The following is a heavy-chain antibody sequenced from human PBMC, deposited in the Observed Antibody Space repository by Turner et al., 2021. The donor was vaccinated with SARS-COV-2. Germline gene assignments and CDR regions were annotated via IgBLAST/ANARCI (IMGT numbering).Heavy chain of an antibody. CDR3: ATAAAVAGTVSYYSYYYGMDV. CDR1: GYTLTELS. V-gene: IGHV1-24*01. CDR2: FDPEDVRT. J-gene: IGHJ6*02. D-gene: IGHD6-19*01. Sequence: QVQLVQSGAEVKRPGASVKASCKVSGYTLTELSIHWVRQAPGKGLKWMGGFDPEDVRTIYEQKYQSRVTMTEDTSTDTAYMELSRLRSEDTAVYYCATAAAVAGTVSYYSYYYGMDVWGPGTTVTVSS.